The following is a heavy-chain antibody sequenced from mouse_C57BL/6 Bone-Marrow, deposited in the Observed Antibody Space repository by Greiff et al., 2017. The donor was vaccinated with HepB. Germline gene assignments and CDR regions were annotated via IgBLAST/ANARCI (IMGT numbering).Heavy chain of an antibody. CDR3: TRSSYWFAY. D-gene: IGHD1-1*01. V-gene: IGHV14-4*01. J-gene: IGHJ3*01. CDR2: IDPENGDT. Sequence: EVQLQQSGAELVRPGASVKLSCTASGFTIKDYYMHWVKQRPEQGLEWIGWIDPENGDTEYASKFQGKATITADTSSNTAYLQLSSLTSEDTAVYYCTRSSYWFAYWGQGTLVTVSA. CDR1: GFTIKDYY.